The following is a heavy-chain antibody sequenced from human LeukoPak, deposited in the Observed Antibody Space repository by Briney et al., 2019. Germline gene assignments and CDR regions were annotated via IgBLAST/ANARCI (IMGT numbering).Heavy chain of an antibody. Sequence: SDTLSLTCTVSGGSISGYYWSWIRQPPWKVLEWIGYIYYSGSTNYYPSLKSRVTISVDTSKNQFSLKLSSVTAADTAVYYCARVITAYDILTGHHRGYGMDVWGQGTTVTVSS. V-gene: IGHV4-59*01. D-gene: IGHD3-9*01. CDR2: IYYSGST. CDR1: GGSISGYY. CDR3: ARVITAYDILTGHHRGYGMDV. J-gene: IGHJ6*02.